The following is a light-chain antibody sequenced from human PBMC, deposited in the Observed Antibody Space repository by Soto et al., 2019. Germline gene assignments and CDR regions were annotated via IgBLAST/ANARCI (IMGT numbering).Light chain of an antibody. CDR3: QQYNNWWT. CDR1: QSVSSS. V-gene: IGKV3-15*01. Sequence: EIVMTQSPATLSVSPGERATLSCRASQSVSSSLAWYQQKPGQPPRLLIYGASTRATGFPARFSGSGSGTEFTLTISSLQSEDFAVYYCQQYNNWWTFGQGTKVDI. J-gene: IGKJ1*01. CDR2: GAS.